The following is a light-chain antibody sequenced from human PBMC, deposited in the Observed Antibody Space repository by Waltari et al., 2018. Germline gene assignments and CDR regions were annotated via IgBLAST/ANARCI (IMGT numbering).Light chain of an antibody. J-gene: IGKJ5*01. CDR2: DAS. Sequence: EIVLTQSPATLSLSPGERATLSCRATQRVSSYLAWYQQKPGQAPRLLIYDASNRATGIPARFSGSGSGTDFTLTISSLEPEDFAVYYCQQNYSNIIAFGQGTRLDFK. CDR3: QQNYSNIIA. V-gene: IGKV3-11*01. CDR1: QRVSSY.